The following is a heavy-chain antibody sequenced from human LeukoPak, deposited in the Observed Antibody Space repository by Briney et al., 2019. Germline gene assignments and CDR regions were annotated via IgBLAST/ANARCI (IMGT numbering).Heavy chain of an antibody. Sequence: ASVKVSCKASGYTFSDFHMHWVRQAPGQGLEWMGWINPKSGGTNYAQKFQGRVTMTRDTSISTAYMELSRLRSDDTAVYYCARDSGGQSWFDPWGQGTLVTVSS. J-gene: IGHJ5*02. V-gene: IGHV1-2*02. CDR2: INPKSGGT. CDR3: ARDSGGQSWFDP. CDR1: GYTFSDFH.